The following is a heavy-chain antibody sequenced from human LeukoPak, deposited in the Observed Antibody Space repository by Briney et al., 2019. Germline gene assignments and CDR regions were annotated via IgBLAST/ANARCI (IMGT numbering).Heavy chain of an antibody. V-gene: IGHV3-30*18. J-gene: IGHJ4*02. D-gene: IGHD3-22*01. CDR1: GFTFSDYG. Sequence: GGSLRLSCAASGFTFSDYGMHWVRQAPGKGLDWVSFISCDGSNKYYADSVKGRFTISRDNSNNTLYLQMDSLSTEDTAVYYCAKPVHSSSWTFDYWGQGTLVTVSS. CDR2: ISCDGSNK. CDR3: AKPVHSSSWTFDY.